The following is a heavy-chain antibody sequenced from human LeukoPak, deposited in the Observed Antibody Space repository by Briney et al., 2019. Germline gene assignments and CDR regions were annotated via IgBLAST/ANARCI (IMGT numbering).Heavy chain of an antibody. J-gene: IGHJ4*02. Sequence: GGSLRLSCAASGFTFGTYTMNWVRQAPGKGLGWVSGITWNGGITAYADSVKGRFTISRDNAKNSLYLQMNSLRAEDTALYYCARDGPVAGVELDQWGQGTLVTVSS. CDR3: ARDGPVAGVELDQ. CDR1: GFTFGTYT. V-gene: IGHV3-20*04. D-gene: IGHD6-19*01. CDR2: ITWNGGIT.